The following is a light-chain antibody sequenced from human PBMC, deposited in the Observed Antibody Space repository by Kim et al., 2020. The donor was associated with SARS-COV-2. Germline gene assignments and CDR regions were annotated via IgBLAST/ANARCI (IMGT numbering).Light chain of an antibody. Sequence: APGERATPSCRASQSGSSNLAWYQQKPGQAPRLLIYGAATRANGIPARFSGSESGTEFTLTISSLQSEDFAVYYCQQYNNWPPVTFGQGTRLEIK. V-gene: IGKV3-15*01. J-gene: IGKJ5*01. CDR2: GAA. CDR1: QSGSSN. CDR3: QQYNNWPPVT.